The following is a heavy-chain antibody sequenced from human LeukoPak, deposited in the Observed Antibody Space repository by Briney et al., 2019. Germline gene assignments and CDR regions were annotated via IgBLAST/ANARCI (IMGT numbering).Heavy chain of an antibody. Sequence: SETLSLTCTVSADSISSRSFYWGWIRQPPGKGREGMGSIYYGGTTYYNPSLESRVTMSLDTSKKQFSLRLRSVTAADTAVYYCVAYTSSLRWFDPWGQGTLVIVSS. CDR2: IYYGGTT. CDR3: VAYTSSLRWFDP. V-gene: IGHV4-39*07. CDR1: ADSISSRSFY. D-gene: IGHD6-13*01. J-gene: IGHJ5*02.